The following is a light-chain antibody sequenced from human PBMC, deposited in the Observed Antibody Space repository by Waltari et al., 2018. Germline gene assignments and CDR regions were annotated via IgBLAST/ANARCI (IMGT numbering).Light chain of an antibody. CDR3: TSPTSSRTWV. J-gene: IGLJ3*02. Sequence: QSALTQPASVSGSPGQSITISCTGTSSDVGGYNYVSWYQHPPGTAPKVMIYEVNNRPPGVSNRCSGSKSGNTASLTISGLQAEDEADYYCTSPTSSRTWVFGGGTKLTVL. CDR2: EVN. V-gene: IGLV2-14*01. CDR1: SSDVGGYNY.